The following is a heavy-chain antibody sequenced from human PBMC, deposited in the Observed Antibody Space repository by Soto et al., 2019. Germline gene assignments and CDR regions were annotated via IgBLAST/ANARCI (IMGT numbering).Heavy chain of an antibody. V-gene: IGHV5-10-1*01. J-gene: IGHJ4*02. Sequence: GESLKISCKGSGYSFAGYWITWVRQKPGKGLEWMGRIDPSDSQTYYSPSFRGHVTISVTKSITTVFLQWSSLRASDTAMYYCARQIYDSDTGPNFQYYFDSWGQGTQVNVSS. D-gene: IGHD3-22*01. CDR2: IDPSDSQT. CDR3: ARQIYDSDTGPNFQYYFDS. CDR1: GYSFAGYW.